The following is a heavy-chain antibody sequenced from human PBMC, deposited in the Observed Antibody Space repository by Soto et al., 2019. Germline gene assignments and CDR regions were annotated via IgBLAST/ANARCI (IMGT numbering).Heavy chain of an antibody. CDR2: IYHSGST. CDR3: ARTGYSDYDFGY. D-gene: IGHD5-12*01. Sequence: SETLSLTXSVSGDSMSSGGYYWSWIRQQPGKGLEWIGYIYHSGSTYYNPSLKSRVSISVDTSKSQFSLRLTSVTAADMAVYYCARTGYSDYDFGYWGQGTQVTVSS. V-gene: IGHV4-31*02. CDR1: GDSMSSGGYY. J-gene: IGHJ4*02.